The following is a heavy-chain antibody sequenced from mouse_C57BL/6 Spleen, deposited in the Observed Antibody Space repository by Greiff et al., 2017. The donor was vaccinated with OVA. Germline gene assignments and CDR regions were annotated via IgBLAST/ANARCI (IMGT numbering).Heavy chain of an antibody. Sequence: EVQLVESGGGLVKPGGSLTLSCAASGFTFSSYAMSWVRQTPEKRLEWVATISDGGSYTYYPDNVKGRFTISRDNAKNNLYLQMSHLKSEDTAMYYCARGRRDWHFDYWGQGTTLTVSS. V-gene: IGHV5-4*01. CDR3: ARGRRDWHFDY. CDR1: GFTFSSYA. D-gene: IGHD3-3*01. J-gene: IGHJ2*01. CDR2: ISDGGSYT.